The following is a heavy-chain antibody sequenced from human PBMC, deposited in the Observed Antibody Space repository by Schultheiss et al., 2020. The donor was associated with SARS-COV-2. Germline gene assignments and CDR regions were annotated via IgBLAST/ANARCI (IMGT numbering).Heavy chain of an antibody. CDR1: GGSISSYY. Sequence: SETLSLTCTVSGGSISSYYWSWIRQPAGKGLEWIGRIFTSGSTTYNPSLKSRVSMSVDTSKNQFSLKLSSVTAADTAVYYCARYGGYCSSTSCPWGYFQHWGQGTLVTVSS. CDR3: ARYGGYCSSTSCPWGYFQH. D-gene: IGHD2-2*01. CDR2: IFTSGST. V-gene: IGHV4-4*07. J-gene: IGHJ1*01.